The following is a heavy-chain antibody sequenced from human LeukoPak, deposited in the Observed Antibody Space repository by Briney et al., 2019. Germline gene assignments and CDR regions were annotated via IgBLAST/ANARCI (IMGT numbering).Heavy chain of an antibody. D-gene: IGHD3-10*01. V-gene: IGHV4-59*07. J-gene: IGHJ4*02. Sequence: SDTLSLICTVSGRFLSSYYWSWTRHPPGKGREWIGYIYYSGSTNYNPSLKSRGTISVDTSKNQFPRKLSSVAAADTAVYYCARHDRIRGLDYWGQGTLVTVSS. CDR2: IYYSGST. CDR1: GRFLSSYY. CDR3: ARHDRIRGLDY.